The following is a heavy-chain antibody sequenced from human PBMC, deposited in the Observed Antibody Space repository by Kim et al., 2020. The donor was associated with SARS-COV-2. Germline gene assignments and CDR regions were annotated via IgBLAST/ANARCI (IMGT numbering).Heavy chain of an antibody. CDR3: AREASGGSYFLPLYLDF. Sequence: GGSLRLSCAASGFTFSGYWMQWVRQVPGKGLVRVSRINDAGSSTIYADSVKGRFTISRDNAKNTLYLQMNSLRVEDTAVYYCAREASGGSYFLPLYLDFWGQGALVTVSA. CDR2: INDAGSST. D-gene: IGHD1-26*01. J-gene: IGHJ4*02. CDR1: GFTFSGYW. V-gene: IGHV3-74*01.